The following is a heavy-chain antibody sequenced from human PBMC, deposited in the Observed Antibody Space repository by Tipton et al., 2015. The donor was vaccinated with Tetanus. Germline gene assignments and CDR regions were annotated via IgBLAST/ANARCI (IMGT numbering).Heavy chain of an antibody. J-gene: IGHJ6*02. D-gene: IGHD6-19*01. CDR2: INHSGST. CDR3: ARPSSGPCGMDV. V-gene: IGHV4-34*01. Sequence: LRLSCAVYGGSFSGYYWSWIRQPPGKGLEWIGEINHSGSTNYNPSLKSRVTISVDTSKNQFSLKLSSVTAADTAVYYCARPSSGPCGMDVWGQGTTVTVSS. CDR1: GGSFSGYY.